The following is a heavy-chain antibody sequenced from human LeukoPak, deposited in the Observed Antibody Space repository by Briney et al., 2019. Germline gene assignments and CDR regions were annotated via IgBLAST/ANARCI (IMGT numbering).Heavy chain of an antibody. CDR3: ARARLYCSGGSCFPFDY. D-gene: IGHD2-15*01. CDR1: GYTFTSYG. Sequence: GASVKVSCKASGYTFTSYGISWVRQAPGQGLEWMGWISAYNGNTNYAQKLQGRVTMTTDTSTSTAYMELRSLRSDDTAMYYCARARLYCSGGSCFPFDYWGQGTLVTVSS. V-gene: IGHV1-18*04. J-gene: IGHJ4*02. CDR2: ISAYNGNT.